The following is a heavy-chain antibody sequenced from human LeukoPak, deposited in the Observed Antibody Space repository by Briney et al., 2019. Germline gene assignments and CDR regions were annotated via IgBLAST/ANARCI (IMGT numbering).Heavy chain of an antibody. V-gene: IGHV1-69*04. CDR1: GGTFSSYA. D-gene: IGHD3-16*01. J-gene: IGHJ4*02. CDR2: IIPILGIA. CDR3: ARDLMSWTGNTSDY. Sequence: SVKVSCKASGGTFSSYAISWVRQAPGQGLEWMGRIIPILGIANYAQKFQVRVTITADKSTSTAYMELSSLRSEDTAVYYCARDLMSWTGNTSDYWGQGTLVTVSS.